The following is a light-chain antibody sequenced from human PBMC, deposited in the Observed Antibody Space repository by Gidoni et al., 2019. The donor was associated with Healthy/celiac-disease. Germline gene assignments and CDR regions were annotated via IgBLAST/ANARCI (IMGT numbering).Light chain of an antibody. CDR3: QVWDNTNNQGGV. V-gene: IGLV3-21*01. Sequence: SYVLTQPPSVSVAPGKTATITCGGNNIGVKSVQWYQQKPGQPPVMVMYYDRDRPSGIPERFSGSNSGNTATLTISRVDAGDEGDFYCQVWDNTNNQGGVFGGGTKLTVL. CDR2: YDR. J-gene: IGLJ2*01. CDR1: NIGVKS.